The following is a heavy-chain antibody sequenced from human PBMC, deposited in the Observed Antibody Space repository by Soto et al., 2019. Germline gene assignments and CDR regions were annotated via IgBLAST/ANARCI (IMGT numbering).Heavy chain of an antibody. CDR3: ARIARRSPSYYYYGMDV. CDR2: ISYDGSNK. J-gene: IGHJ6*02. V-gene: IGHV3-30*03. D-gene: IGHD6-6*01. Sequence: GGSLRLSCAASGFTFSSYGMHWVRQAPGKGLEWVAVISYDGSNKYYADSVKGRFTISRDNSKNTLYLQMNSLRAEDTAVYYCARIARRSPSYYYYGMDVWGQGTTVTVSS. CDR1: GFTFSSYG.